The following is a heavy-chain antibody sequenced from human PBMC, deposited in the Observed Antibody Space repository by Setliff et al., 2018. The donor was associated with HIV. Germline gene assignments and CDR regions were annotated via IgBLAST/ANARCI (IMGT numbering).Heavy chain of an antibody. CDR3: ASSGSGSYINWFGP. D-gene: IGHD3-10*01. J-gene: IGHJ5*02. V-gene: IGHV3-21*01. CDR1: GFTVSSNY. CDR2: ISSSNSYK. Sequence: PGGSLRLSCAASGFTVSSNYMSWVRQAPGKGLEWVSSISSSNSYKHYADSVKGRFTISRDNDKNSVHLQMTSLRAEDTAVYYCASSGSGSYINWFGPWGQGTLVTVSS.